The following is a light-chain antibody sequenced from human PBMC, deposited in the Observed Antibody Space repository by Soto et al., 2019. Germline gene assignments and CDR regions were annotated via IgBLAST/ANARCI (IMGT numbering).Light chain of an antibody. J-gene: IGKJ3*01. Sequence: EVVLTQSPGTLSLSPGERATLSCRASQGVTTAYLAWYQHKPGQAPRLLIYGASKRATGIPGRFSGSGSGTDFTRTSSRLEPEDFAVYSCQQYGASPLFTFGPGTKVDLK. CDR3: QQYGASPLFT. CDR2: GAS. V-gene: IGKV3-20*01. CDR1: QGVTTAY.